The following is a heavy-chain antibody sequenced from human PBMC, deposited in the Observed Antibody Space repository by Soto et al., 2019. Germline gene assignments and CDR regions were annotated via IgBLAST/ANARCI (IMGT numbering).Heavy chain of an antibody. CDR2: INPNSGGT. Sequence: ASVKVSCKASGYTFTGYYMHWVRQAPGQGLEWMGWINPNSGGTNYAQKFQGWVTMTRDTSISTAYMELSSLRAEDMAVYYCARVVGYCGGDCPPHRRAFDIWGQGTMVTVSS. CDR1: GYTFTGYY. CDR3: ARVVGYCGGDCPPHRRAFDI. D-gene: IGHD2-21*02. V-gene: IGHV1-2*04. J-gene: IGHJ3*02.